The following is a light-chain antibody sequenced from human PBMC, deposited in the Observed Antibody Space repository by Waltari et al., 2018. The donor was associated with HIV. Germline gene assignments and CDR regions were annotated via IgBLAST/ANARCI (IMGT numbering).Light chain of an antibody. CDR3: SSYAGSYTRV. CDR2: DVS. J-gene: IGLJ1*01. Sequence: QSALTQPRSVSGSPGQSVTISCTGTSSAVGNYNYVSWYQQHPGKAPKLIIYDVSKRPSGVPDHFSDSKSGNTASLTIAGLRAEDDADYYCSSYAGSYTRVFGTGTKVTVL. V-gene: IGLV2-11*01. CDR1: SSAVGNYNY.